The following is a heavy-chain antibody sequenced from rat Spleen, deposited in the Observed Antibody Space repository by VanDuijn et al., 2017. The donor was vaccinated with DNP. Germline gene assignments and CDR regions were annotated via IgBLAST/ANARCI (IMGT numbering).Heavy chain of an antibody. CDR3: ARWRIGPHYFDY. CDR1: GYPIISNY. D-gene: IGHD1-11*01. J-gene: IGHJ2*01. CDR2: INYRGST. V-gene: IGHV3-1*01. Sequence: EVQLQESGPGLVKPSQSLSLTCSVTGYPIISNYWGWIRKFPGNKMEWVGHINYRGSTNYHPSLRSRISITRDTSKNQFFLHLHSVTTEDTATFYCARWRIGPHYFDYWGQGVMVTVSS.